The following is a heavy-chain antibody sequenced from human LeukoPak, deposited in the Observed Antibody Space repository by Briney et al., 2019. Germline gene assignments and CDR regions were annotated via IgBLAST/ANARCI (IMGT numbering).Heavy chain of an antibody. CDR2: IIPIFGTA. V-gene: IGHV1-69*01. D-gene: IGHD1-1*01. CDR3: ARERHWNDVLDYYYYYYMDV. CDR1: GGTFSSYA. J-gene: IGHJ6*03. Sequence: ASVKVSCKASGGTFSSYAISWVRQAPGQGLEWMGGIIPIFGTANYAQKFQGRVTITADESTSTAYMELRSLRSDDTAVYYCARERHWNDVLDYYYYYYMDVWGKGTTVTVSS.